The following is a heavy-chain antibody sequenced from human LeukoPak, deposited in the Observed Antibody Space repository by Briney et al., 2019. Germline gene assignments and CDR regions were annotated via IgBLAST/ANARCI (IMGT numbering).Heavy chain of an antibody. CDR2: IYYSGST. CDR1: NGSISSYY. J-gene: IGHJ5*02. D-gene: IGHD5-18*01. CDR3: ARGHSYGYGWFDP. Sequence: SETLSLTCTVSNGSISSYYWSWIRQPPGKGLEWIGYIYYSGSTSYNPSLKSRVTISVDTSKNQFSLKLTSVTAADTAVYYCARGHSYGYGWFDPWGQGTLVTVSS. V-gene: IGHV4-59*12.